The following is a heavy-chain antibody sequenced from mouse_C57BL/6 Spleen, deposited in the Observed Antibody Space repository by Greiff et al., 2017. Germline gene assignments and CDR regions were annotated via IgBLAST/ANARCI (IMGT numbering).Heavy chain of an antibody. CDR3: AKANWDSYY. V-gene: IGHV1-82*01. CDR2: IYPGDGDT. J-gene: IGHJ4*01. D-gene: IGHD4-1*01. Sequence: QVQLQQSGPELVKPGASVKISCKASGYAFSSSWMNWVKQRPGKGLEWIGRIYPGDGDTNSNGKFKGKATLTADKSSSTAYMQLSSLTSEDSAVYFCAKANWDSYYWGQGTSVTVSS. CDR1: GYAFSSSW.